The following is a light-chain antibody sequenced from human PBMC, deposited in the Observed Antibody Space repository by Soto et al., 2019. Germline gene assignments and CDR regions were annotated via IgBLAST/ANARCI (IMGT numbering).Light chain of an antibody. CDR1: GDLQRSHGYSY. Sequence: DIVMTQSPLSLPVIPGEPASISCRSSGDLQRSHGYSYLDWYLQKPGQSPQLLIYLGSNRASGVPERFSGSGSGTDFTLNISRVEAEDVGVYYCMQVLQTPYTFGQGTRLEIK. CDR2: LGS. V-gene: IGKV2-28*01. J-gene: IGKJ2*01. CDR3: MQVLQTPYT.